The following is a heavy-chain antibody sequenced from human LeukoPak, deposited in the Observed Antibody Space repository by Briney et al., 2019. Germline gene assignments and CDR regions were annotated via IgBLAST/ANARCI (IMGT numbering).Heavy chain of an antibody. CDR1: GFIFTNAW. J-gene: IGHJ4*02. CDR3: STPSF. V-gene: IGHV3-15*07. CDR2: IKSKTDGGTI. Sequence: PGGSLRLSCATSGFIFTNAWMKWVRQAPGKGLEWVSRIKSKTDGGTIDYAAPVKGRFTISRDDSKNTLYLQMDNLKTEDTAIYYCSTPSFWGQGTLVTVSS.